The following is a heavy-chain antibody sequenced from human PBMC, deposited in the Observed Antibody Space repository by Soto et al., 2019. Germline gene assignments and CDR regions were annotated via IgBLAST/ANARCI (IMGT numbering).Heavy chain of an antibody. V-gene: IGHV4-59*01. J-gene: IGHJ4*02. Sequence: QVQLQESGPGLVEPSETLSLTCTVSGDSLSTYYWSWIRQPPGKGLEWIGYIYFTGSTNYNPSLKGRVNISVDTSKNQFSLKVISVTAADTAVYYCARGSCSGASCYMGDYWGQGTLVTVSS. CDR2: IYFTGST. CDR3: ARGSCSGASCYMGDY. D-gene: IGHD2-2*02. CDR1: GDSLSTYY.